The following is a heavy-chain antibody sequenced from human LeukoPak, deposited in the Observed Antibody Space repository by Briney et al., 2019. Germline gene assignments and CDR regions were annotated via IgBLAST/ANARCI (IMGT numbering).Heavy chain of an antibody. CDR1: GGTFSSYA. CDR2: IIPIFGTA. D-gene: IGHD3-3*01. V-gene: IGHV1-69*05. J-gene: IGHJ5*02. CDR3: ARVYYDFWSGFVNWFDP. Sequence: ASVKVSCKASGGTFSSYAISWVRQAPGQGLEWIGGIIPIFGTANYAQKFQGRVTITTDESTSTAYMELSSLRSEDTAVYYCARVYYDFWSGFVNWFDPWGQGTLVTVSS.